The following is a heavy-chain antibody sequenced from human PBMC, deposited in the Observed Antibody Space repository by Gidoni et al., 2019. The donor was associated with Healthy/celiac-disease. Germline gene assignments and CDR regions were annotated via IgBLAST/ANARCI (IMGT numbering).Heavy chain of an antibody. CDR1: GGSISSYY. D-gene: IGHD2-15*01. J-gene: IGHJ5*02. CDR2: IYYSGST. CDR3: AKGAGSRHSNWFDP. V-gene: IGHV4-59*01. Sequence: QVQLQESGPGLAKPSETLSLTCTVSGGSISSYYWTWIRQSPGKGLEWIGYIYYSGSTNYNPSLKSRVTISVDTSKNQFSLKVSSVTAADTAVYYCAKGAGSRHSNWFDPWGQGTLVSVSS.